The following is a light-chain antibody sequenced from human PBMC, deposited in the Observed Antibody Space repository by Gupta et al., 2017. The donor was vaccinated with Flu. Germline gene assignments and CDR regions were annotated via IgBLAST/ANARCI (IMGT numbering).Light chain of an antibody. CDR1: QSVLNTSKNKHS. Sequence: NCRSSQSVLNTSKNKHSLVWYQQKSGQTPRVLIYWASIRSSGVPDRFSGSGSATDFTLTINNVQAEDVATYFCLHYLSPPFAFGPGTSLEIK. J-gene: IGKJ2*01. V-gene: IGKV4-1*01. CDR3: LHYLSPPFA. CDR2: WAS.